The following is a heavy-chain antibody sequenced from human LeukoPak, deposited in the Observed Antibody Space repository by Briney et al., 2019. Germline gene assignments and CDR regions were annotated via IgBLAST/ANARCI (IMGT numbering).Heavy chain of an antibody. D-gene: IGHD1-26*01. J-gene: IGHJ4*02. CDR3: ARDDEGASFY. Sequence: GGSLRLSCAASGFTFSSYAMHWVRQAPGKGLEWVAVISYDGSNKYYADSVKGRFTISRDNSKNTLYLQMNSLRAEDTAVYYCARDDEGASFYWGQGTLVTVSS. CDR2: ISYDGSNK. CDR1: GFTFSSYA. V-gene: IGHV3-30-3*01.